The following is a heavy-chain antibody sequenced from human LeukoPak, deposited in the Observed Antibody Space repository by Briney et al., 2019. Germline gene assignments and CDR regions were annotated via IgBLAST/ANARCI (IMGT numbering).Heavy chain of an antibody. CDR2: ISVSGGST. V-gene: IGHV3-23*01. CDR1: GFIFSSEA. J-gene: IGHJ6*02. Sequence: AGGSLRLSCAASGFIFSSEAMSWVRQAPGKGLEWVSAISVSGGSTYYADSVKGRFTISRDNSKNTLYLQMNSLRAEDTAVYYCAKDPSRPAYYYYGMDVWGQGTTVTVSS. CDR3: AKDPSRPAYYYYGMDV.